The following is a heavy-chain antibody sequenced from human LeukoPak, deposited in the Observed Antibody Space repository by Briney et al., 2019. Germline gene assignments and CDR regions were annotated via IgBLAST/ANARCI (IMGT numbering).Heavy chain of an antibody. Sequence: ASVKVSCKASGGTFSSYAISWVRQATGQGLEWMGWMNPNSGNTGYAQKFQGRVTMTRNTSISTAYMELSSLRSEDTAVYYCARTDTIFGVVRPFDPWGQGTLVTVSS. V-gene: IGHV1-8*02. CDR1: GGTFSSYA. CDR2: MNPNSGNT. CDR3: ARTDTIFGVVRPFDP. J-gene: IGHJ5*02. D-gene: IGHD3-3*01.